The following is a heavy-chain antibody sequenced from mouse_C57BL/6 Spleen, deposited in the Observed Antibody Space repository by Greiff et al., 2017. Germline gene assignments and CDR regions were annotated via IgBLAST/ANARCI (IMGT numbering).Heavy chain of an antibody. CDR2: INPSNGGT. V-gene: IGHV1-53*01. Sequence: VQLQQPGTELVKPVASVKLSCKASGYTFTSYWMHWVKQRPGQGLEWIGNINPSNGGTNYNEKFKSKATLTVDKSSSTAYMQLSSLTSEDSAVYCCARSSNWDVGGYFDYWGQGTTLTVSS. CDR1: GYTFTSYW. CDR3: ARSSNWDVGGYFDY. J-gene: IGHJ2*01. D-gene: IGHD4-1*02.